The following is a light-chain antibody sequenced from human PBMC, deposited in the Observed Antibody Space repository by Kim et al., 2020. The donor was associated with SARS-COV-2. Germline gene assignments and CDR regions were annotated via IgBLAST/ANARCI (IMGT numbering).Light chain of an antibody. Sequence: DIQMTQSPSSLSASLGDRVTITCQASQDISTYLSWYQQKPGRAPKLLIYDASNLETGVPSRFRGRGSGTDFNFTISGLQPEDIGTYYCQQYDDLPYTFGQGTKLEI. V-gene: IGKV1-33*01. CDR3: QQYDDLPYT. CDR2: DAS. CDR1: QDISTY. J-gene: IGKJ2*01.